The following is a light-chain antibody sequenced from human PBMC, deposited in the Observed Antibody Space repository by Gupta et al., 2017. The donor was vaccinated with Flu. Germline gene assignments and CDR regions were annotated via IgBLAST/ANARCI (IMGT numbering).Light chain of an antibody. CDR1: QSRLHSNGFNY. CDR3: RLALPSPDT. CDR2: LRF. V-gene: IGKV2-28*01. Sequence: VTPGEPASISCSASQSRLHSNGFNYLDWYLQNPWLSPQLLIYLRFKPASAVRERLRDSGSGTHFTLKISIGDAEDVVVYCSRLALPSPDTFGQGTKLDI. J-gene: IGKJ2*01.